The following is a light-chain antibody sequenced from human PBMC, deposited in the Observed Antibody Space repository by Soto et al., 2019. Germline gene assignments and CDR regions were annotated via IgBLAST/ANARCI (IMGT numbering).Light chain of an antibody. CDR2: GAS. Sequence: DIRMTQSPSSLSAAVGDKITITCRTSRRVNNYLTWYQQKPGKAPKLLIYGASSLQSGVPSRFSGGVSETDFTLTLSNVQPEDFATYFCQQSYIVPHTIGPGTTVNIK. V-gene: IGKV1-39*01. CDR3: QQSYIVPHT. CDR1: RRVNNY. J-gene: IGKJ3*01.